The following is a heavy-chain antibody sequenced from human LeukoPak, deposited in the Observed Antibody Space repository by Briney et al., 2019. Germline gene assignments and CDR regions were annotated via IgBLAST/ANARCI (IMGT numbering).Heavy chain of an antibody. D-gene: IGHD3-10*01. Sequence: GRSLRLSCAASGFTFSSYWMSWVRQAPGKGLEWVANIKQDGSEKYYVDSVKGRFTISRDNAKNSLYLQMNSLRAEDTAVYYCARMSPYGSGSFGYGMDVWGQGTTVTVSS. CDR1: GFTFSSYW. V-gene: IGHV3-7*01. J-gene: IGHJ6*02. CDR3: ARMSPYGSGSFGYGMDV. CDR2: IKQDGSEK.